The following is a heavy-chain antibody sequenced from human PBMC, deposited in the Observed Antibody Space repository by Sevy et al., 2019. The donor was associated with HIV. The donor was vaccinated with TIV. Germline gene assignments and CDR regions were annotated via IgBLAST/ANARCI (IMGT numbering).Heavy chain of an antibody. V-gene: IGHV4-59*08. Sequence: SETLSLTCTVSDDSINSYYWSWIRQPPGKGLEWIGYIYINIGSTSYSPALTSRVTISVDTSKNQFSLKLTSVTAADTAVYYCARGAVVIGTAATPVLDFWGQGSLVTVSS. D-gene: IGHD2-15*01. CDR2: IYINIGST. CDR1: DDSINSYY. CDR3: ARGAVVIGTAATPVLDF. J-gene: IGHJ4*02.